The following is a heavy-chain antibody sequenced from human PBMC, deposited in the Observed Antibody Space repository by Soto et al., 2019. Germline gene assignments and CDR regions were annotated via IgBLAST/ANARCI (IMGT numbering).Heavy chain of an antibody. J-gene: IGHJ6*02. CDR3: TTDGRDDFLSCYFHRPDYYYGMDV. CDR1: GFTFSNAW. V-gene: IGHV3-15*07. D-gene: IGHD3-3*01. CDR2: IKSKTDGGTT. Sequence: GGSLRLSCAASGFTFSNAWMNWVRQAPGKGLEWVGRIKSKTDGGTTDYAAPVKGRFTISRDDSKNTLYLQMNSLKTEDTAVYYCTTDGRDDFLSCYFHRPDYYYGMDVWGQGTTVTVSS.